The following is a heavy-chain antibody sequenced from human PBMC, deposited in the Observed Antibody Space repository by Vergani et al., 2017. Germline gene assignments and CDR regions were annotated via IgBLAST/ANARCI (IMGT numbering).Heavy chain of an antibody. V-gene: IGHV3-23*01. CDR3: AKKHCSSTSCPFDS. J-gene: IGHJ4*02. CDR1: GFTLNTYG. CDR2: ISGHGDNI. Sequence: VQILQSGGGVVQPGGSLRLSCTLSGFTLNTYGIHWVRQAPGKGLEWVSAISGHGDNIFYADSVKGRFTISRDNSKNTLFLQMNSLRVEDTAIYYCAKKHCSSTSCPFDSWGQGTLVTVSS. D-gene: IGHD2-2*01.